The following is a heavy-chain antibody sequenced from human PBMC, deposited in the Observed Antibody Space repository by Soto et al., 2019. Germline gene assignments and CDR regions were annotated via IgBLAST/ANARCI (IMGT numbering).Heavy chain of an antibody. D-gene: IGHD2-2*01. J-gene: IGHJ4*02. Sequence: QVQLQQWGAGLLKPSETLSLTCAVYGGSFSGYYWSWIRQPPGKGLEWIGEINHSGSTNYNPSLKSRVNLSVDTSKHQFSLKLSSVTAADTAVYYCARVRKSSFQLLSDYFDYWGQGTLVTVSS. CDR3: ARVRKSSFQLLSDYFDY. V-gene: IGHV4-34*01. CDR2: INHSGST. CDR1: GGSFSGYY.